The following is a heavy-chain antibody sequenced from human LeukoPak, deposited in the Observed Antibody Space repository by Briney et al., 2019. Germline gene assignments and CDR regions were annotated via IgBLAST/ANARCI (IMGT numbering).Heavy chain of an antibody. CDR3: ARTYGSGSYSYYGMDV. D-gene: IGHD3-10*01. V-gene: IGHV3-53*01. Sequence: PGGSLRLSCAASGFTVSSNYMSWARQAPGKGLEWVSVIYSGGSTYYADSVKGRFTISRDDSKNTLYLQMNSLRAEDTAVYYCARTYGSGSYSYYGMDVWGKGTTVTVSS. CDR2: IYSGGST. J-gene: IGHJ6*04. CDR1: GFTVSSNY.